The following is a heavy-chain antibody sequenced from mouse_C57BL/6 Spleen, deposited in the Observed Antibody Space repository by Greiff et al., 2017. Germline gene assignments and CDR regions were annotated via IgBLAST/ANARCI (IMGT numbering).Heavy chain of an antibody. Sequence: EVMLVESGGGLVKPGGSLKLSCAASGFTFSSYTMSWVRQTPGKRLEWVATISGVGGNTCSPDSVKGRFTISRDNATHTLYLQMSSLRAEDTALYDCARHDYGSSYVAYWGQGTLVTVSA. CDR3: ARHDYGSSYVAY. J-gene: IGHJ3*01. CDR2: ISGVGGNT. D-gene: IGHD1-1*01. V-gene: IGHV5-9*01. CDR1: GFTFSSYT.